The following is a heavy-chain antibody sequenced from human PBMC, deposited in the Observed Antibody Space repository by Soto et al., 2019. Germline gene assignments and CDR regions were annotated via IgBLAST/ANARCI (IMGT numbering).Heavy chain of an antibody. V-gene: IGHV3-48*02. Sequence: PGGSLRLSCAPGYNLTPYPVNWVRQAPGKGLEWVAYISSGSDIIYYADSVKGQFSISRDTAKNLVFLQMKSLREDDTAVYYCAERGIYRGGYFDPWGQGTKVTVYS. D-gene: IGHD3-16*02. CDR1: GYNLTPYP. CDR2: ISSGSDII. J-gene: IGHJ5*02. CDR3: AERGIYRGGYFDP.